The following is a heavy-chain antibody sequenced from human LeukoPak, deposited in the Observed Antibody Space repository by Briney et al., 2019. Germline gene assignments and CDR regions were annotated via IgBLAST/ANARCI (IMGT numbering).Heavy chain of an antibody. J-gene: IGHJ3*02. CDR2: IYYSGST. CDR1: GGSISSGGCY. D-gene: IGHD3-22*01. V-gene: IGHV4-31*03. CDR3: ARDQLSPYDSSGYYYRPDAFDI. Sequence: SQTLSLTCTVSGGSISSGGCYWSWIRQHPGKGPEWIGYIYYSGSTYYNPSLKSRVTISVDTSKNQFSLKLSSVTAADTAVYYCARDQLSPYDSSGYYYRPDAFDIWGQGTMVTVSS.